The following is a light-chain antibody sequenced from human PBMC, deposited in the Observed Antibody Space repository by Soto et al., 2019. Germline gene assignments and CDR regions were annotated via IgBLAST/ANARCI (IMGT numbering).Light chain of an antibody. J-gene: IGKJ2*01. CDR3: LQHSNYPYS. V-gene: IGKV1-17*01. CDR2: AAS. CDR1: QGISSL. Sequence: DIQMTQSPSSLTASVGDRVTINCRASQGISSLLGWYQQKPGKAPKRLIYAASSLQGGVPSRFSGSGSGTEFTLTISSLQPEDFATYYCLQHSNYPYSFGQGTKLEIK.